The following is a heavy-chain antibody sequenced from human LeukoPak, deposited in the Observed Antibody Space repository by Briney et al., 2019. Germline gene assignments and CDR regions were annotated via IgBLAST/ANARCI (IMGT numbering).Heavy chain of an antibody. Sequence: PGGSLTLSCAASGFSLGSYSMNWVRQPARKGLDWVSYVSIGSSTIYYANAVKGRFNIPRDNAKNSLYLQRNSRRGEDTAVYYCAGGSSSGRGALDYWGEGALGSVSS. CDR2: VSIGSSTI. D-gene: IGHD6-6*01. J-gene: IGHJ4*02. CDR1: GFSLGSYS. CDR3: AGGSSSGRGALDY. V-gene: IGHV3-48*04.